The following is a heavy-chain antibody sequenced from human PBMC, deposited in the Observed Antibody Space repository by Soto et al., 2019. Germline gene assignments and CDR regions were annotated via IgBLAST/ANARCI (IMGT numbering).Heavy chain of an antibody. CDR2: INAGNGNT. Sequence: QVQLVQSGAEVKKPGASVKVSCKASGYTFTSYAMNWVRHAPGQRLEWMGWINAGNGNTKYSQKFQGRVTITRNTSASTAYMELSSLRSEDTAVYYCARSSGYYYVAYWGQGTLVTVSS. CDR3: ARSSGYYYVAY. V-gene: IGHV1-3*01. CDR1: GYTFTSYA. D-gene: IGHD3-22*01. J-gene: IGHJ4*02.